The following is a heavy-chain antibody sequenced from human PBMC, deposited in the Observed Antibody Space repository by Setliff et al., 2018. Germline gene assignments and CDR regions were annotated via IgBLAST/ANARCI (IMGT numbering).Heavy chain of an antibody. D-gene: IGHD2-21*02. CDR1: GGSISSSSYY. J-gene: IGHJ5*02. V-gene: IGHV4-39*02. CDR3: ARDRLRGWFDP. Sequence: SETLSLTCTVSGGSISSSSYYWGWIRQPPGKGLEWIGSIYYSGSTYYNPSLKSRVTISVDTSKNQFSLRLSSVTAADTAIYYCARDRLRGWFDPWGQGTLVTVSS. CDR2: IYYSGST.